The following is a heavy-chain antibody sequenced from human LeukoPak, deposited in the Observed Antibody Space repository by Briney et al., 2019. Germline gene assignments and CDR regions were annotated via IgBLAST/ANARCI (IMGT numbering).Heavy chain of an antibody. CDR2: IYYSGTT. CDR1: GGSISSSPYY. V-gene: IGHV4-39*07. CDR3: ARGTGYNYYYYMDV. D-gene: IGHD4-17*01. J-gene: IGHJ6*03. Sequence: SETLSLTCTVSGGSISSSPYYWGWIRQPPGKGLEWIGSIYYSGTTHYNPSLESRVTISVDTSKNQFSLKLSSVTAADTAVYYCARGTGYNYYYYMDVWGKGTTVTVSS.